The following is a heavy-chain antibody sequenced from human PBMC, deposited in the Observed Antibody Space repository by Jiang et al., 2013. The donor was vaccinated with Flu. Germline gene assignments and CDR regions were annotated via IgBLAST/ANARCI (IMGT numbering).Heavy chain of an antibody. CDR3: ARDGDDSSGYIPYHDMDV. D-gene: IGHD3-22*01. Sequence: VQLLESGGGLVKPGGSLRLSCAASGFTFSSYSMNWVRQAPGKGLEWVSSISSSSSYIYYADSVKGRFTISRDNAKNSLYLQMNSLRAEDTAVYYCARDGDDSSGYIPYHDMDVWGKGTTGHRLL. CDR1: GFTFSSYS. J-gene: IGHJ6*03. V-gene: IGHV3-21*01. CDR2: ISSSSSYI.